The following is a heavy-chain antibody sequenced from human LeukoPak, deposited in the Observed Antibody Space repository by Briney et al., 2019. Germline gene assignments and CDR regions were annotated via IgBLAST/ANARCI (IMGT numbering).Heavy chain of an antibody. Sequence: GVSLRLSCAASGFTFSTYSMNWVRQAPGKGLEWVSYISSSSSTIYYADSVKGRFTISRDNAKNSLYLQMNSLRAEDTAVYYCARYKGRGYSYPGAFDIWGQGTMVTVSS. J-gene: IGHJ3*02. V-gene: IGHV3-48*04. CDR2: ISSSSSTI. CDR1: GFTFSTYS. D-gene: IGHD5-18*01. CDR3: ARYKGRGYSYPGAFDI.